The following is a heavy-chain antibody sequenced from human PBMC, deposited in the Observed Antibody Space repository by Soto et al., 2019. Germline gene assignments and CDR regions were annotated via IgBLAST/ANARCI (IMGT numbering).Heavy chain of an antibody. V-gene: IGHV4-59*01. CDR2: IYYSGST. D-gene: IGHD3-16*02. J-gene: IGHJ5*02. CDR3: ARGNYVWGSYRPSENWFDP. Sequence: QVQLQESGPGLVKPSETLSLTCTVSGGSISSYYWNWIRQPPGKGLEWIGYIYYSGSTNYNPSLKSRVTISVDTSKNQFSLKLSSVTAADTAVYYCARGNYVWGSYRPSENWFDPWGQGTLVTVSS. CDR1: GGSISSYY.